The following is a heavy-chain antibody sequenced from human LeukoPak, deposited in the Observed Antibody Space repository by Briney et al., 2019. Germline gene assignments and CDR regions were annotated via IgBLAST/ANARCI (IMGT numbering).Heavy chain of an antibody. J-gene: IGHJ5*02. V-gene: IGHV4-59*01. CDR1: GGSISSYY. CDR3: ARGLAAAGGNNWFDP. D-gene: IGHD6-13*01. CDR2: IYYSGST. Sequence: SETLSLTCTVSGGSISSYYWSWIRQPPGKGLEWIGYIYYSGSTNYNPSLKSRVTISVDTSKNQFSLKLSSVTAADTAVYYCARGLAAAGGNNWFDPWGQGTLVTVSS.